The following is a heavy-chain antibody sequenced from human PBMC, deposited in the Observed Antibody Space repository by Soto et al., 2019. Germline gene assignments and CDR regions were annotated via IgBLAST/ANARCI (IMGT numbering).Heavy chain of an antibody. J-gene: IGHJ6*02. CDR3: AKDREHYYYYGMDV. V-gene: IGHV3-30*18. CDR2: ISYDGSNK. CDR1: GFTFSSYG. D-gene: IGHD1-26*01. Sequence: PVGSLRLSCAASGFTFSSYGMHWVRQAPGKGLEWVAVISYDGSNKYYADSVKGRFTISRDNSKNTLYLQMNSLRAEDTAVYYCAKDREHYYYYGMDVWGQGTTVTVSS.